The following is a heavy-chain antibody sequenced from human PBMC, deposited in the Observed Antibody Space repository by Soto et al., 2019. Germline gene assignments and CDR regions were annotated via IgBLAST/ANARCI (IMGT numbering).Heavy chain of an antibody. CDR1: GFTFSSYA. V-gene: IGHV3-23*01. D-gene: IGHD1-26*01. Sequence: EVQLLESGGGLVQPGGSLRLSCAASGFTFSSYAMRWVRQAPVKGLEWVSAISGSGGSTYYADSVKGRFTISRDNSKNTLYLQMNSLRAEVTAVYYCARRGSGSYYAYWRQGTLVTVSS. CDR3: ARRGSGSYYAY. CDR2: ISGSGGST. J-gene: IGHJ4*02.